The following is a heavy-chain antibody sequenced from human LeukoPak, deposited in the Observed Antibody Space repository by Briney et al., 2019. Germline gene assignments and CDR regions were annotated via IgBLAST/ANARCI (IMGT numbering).Heavy chain of an antibody. CDR1: GFTFSSYA. D-gene: IGHD3-22*01. J-gene: IGHJ4*02. CDR3: ARHMGNGDDSVGYPFDV. CDR2: FYYGGSN. Sequence: GSLRLSCAASGFTFSSYAMSWVRQAPGKGLEWIGYFYYGGSNKYNPSLKSRVTVSADTSRNQFSLKLSSVTAADTALYFCARHMGNGDDSVGYPFDVWGQGMQVTVSS. V-gene: IGHV4-59*08.